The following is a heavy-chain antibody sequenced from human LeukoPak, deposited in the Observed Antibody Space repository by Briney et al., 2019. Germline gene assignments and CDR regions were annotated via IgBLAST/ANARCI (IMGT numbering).Heavy chain of an antibody. D-gene: IGHD6-19*01. CDR3: ASGGIGSGWYPGKDAFDI. V-gene: IGHV4-4*07. Sequence: TSETLSLTCTVSGGSISSYYWSWIRQPAGKGLEWIGRIYTSGSTNYNPSLKSRVTMSVDTSKNQFSLKLSSVTAADTAVYYCASGGIGSGWYPGKDAFDIWGQGTMVTVSS. CDR2: IYTSGST. J-gene: IGHJ3*02. CDR1: GGSISSYY.